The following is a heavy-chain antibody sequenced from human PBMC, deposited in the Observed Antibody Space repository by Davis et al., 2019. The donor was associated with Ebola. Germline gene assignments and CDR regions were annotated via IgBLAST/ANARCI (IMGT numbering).Heavy chain of an antibody. CDR2: IIPIFGTA. D-gene: IGHD4-17*01. V-gene: IGHV1-69*13. J-gene: IGHJ4*02. CDR3: ARGDYGDHFDY. Sequence: AASVKVSCKASGYTFTSYGISWVRQAPGQGLEWMGGIIPIFGTANYAQKFQGRVTITADESTSTAYMELSSLRSEDTAVYYCARGDYGDHFDYWGQGTLVTVSS. CDR1: GYTFTSYG.